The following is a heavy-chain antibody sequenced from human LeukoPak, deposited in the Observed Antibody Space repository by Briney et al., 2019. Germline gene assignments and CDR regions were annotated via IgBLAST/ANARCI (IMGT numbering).Heavy chain of an antibody. CDR3: ARAHRDYGDYFWFDP. CDR2: IYYSGST. D-gene: IGHD4-17*01. Sequence: SETLSLTCTVSGGSISSYYWSWIRQPPGKGLEWIGYIYYSGSTNYNPSLKSRVTISVDTSKNQFSLKLSSVTAADTAVYYCARAHRDYGDYFWFDPWGQGTLVTVSS. J-gene: IGHJ5*02. CDR1: GGSISSYY. V-gene: IGHV4-59*01.